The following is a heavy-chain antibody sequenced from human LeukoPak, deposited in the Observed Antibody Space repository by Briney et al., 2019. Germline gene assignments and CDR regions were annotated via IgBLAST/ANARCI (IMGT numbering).Heavy chain of an antibody. D-gene: IGHD3-22*01. Sequence: GSSVKVSCKASGGTFSSYAISWVRQAPGQGLEWMGRIIPIFGIANYAQKFQGRVTITADKSTSTAYMELSSLRSEDTAVYYCARGTLDSSGYYYVNPFDYWGQGTLVTVSS. CDR3: ARGTLDSSGYYYVNPFDY. CDR1: GGTFSSYA. CDR2: IIPIFGIA. V-gene: IGHV1-69*04. J-gene: IGHJ4*02.